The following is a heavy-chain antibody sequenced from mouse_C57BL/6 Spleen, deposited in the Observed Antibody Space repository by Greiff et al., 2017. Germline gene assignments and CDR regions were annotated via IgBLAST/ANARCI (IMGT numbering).Heavy chain of an antibody. D-gene: IGHD1-1*01. V-gene: IGHV1-61*01. CDR2: IYPSDSET. Sequence: QVQLQQSGAELVRPGSSVKLSCKASGYTFTSYWMDWVKQRPGQGLEWIGNIYPSDSETHYNQKFKDKATLTVDKSSSTAYMQLSSLTSEDSAVYYCARFENYGSSYGYFDVWGTGTTVTVSS. J-gene: IGHJ1*03. CDR3: ARFENYGSSYGYFDV. CDR1: GYTFTSYW.